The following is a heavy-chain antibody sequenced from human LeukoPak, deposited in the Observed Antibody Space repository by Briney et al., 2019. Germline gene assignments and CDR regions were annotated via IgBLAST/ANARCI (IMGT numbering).Heavy chain of an antibody. CDR1: GFTFSSYA. CDR3: AKDTADTAMVFDY. D-gene: IGHD5-18*01. V-gene: IGHV3-23*01. Sequence: PGGSLRLSCAASGFTFSSYAMSWVRQAPGKGLEWVSAISGSGRSTYNADSVKGRFTISRDNSKNTLYLQMNSLRAEDTAVYYCAKDTADTAMVFDYWGQGTLVTVSS. CDR2: ISGSGRST. J-gene: IGHJ4*02.